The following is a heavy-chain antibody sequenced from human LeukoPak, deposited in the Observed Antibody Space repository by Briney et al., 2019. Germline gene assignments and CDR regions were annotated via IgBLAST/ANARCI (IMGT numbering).Heavy chain of an antibody. Sequence: PSETLSLTCTVSGGSISSGNYYWSWIRQPAGKGLEWIGRINTSGSTNYNPSLKSRVTISVDTSKNQFSLKLSSVTAADTAVYFCARTPMIAVAGTFDYWGQGTLVTVSS. CDR2: INTSGST. CDR3: ARTPMIAVAGTFDY. J-gene: IGHJ4*02. V-gene: IGHV4-61*02. D-gene: IGHD6-19*01. CDR1: GGSISSGNYY.